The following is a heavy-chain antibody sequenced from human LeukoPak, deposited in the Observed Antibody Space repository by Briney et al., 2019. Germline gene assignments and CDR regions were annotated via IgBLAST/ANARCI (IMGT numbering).Heavy chain of an antibody. CDR3: AKELDILTGYYSSYFDY. CDR2: ISGSGGST. J-gene: IGHJ4*02. D-gene: IGHD3-9*01. CDR1: GFTFSSYA. Sequence: PGGSLRLSCAASGFTFSSYAMSWVRQAPGKGLEWVSAISGSGGSTYYADSVKGRFTISRDNSKNTLYLQMNSLRAEDTAVYYCAKELDILTGYYSSYFDYWGQGTLVTVSS. V-gene: IGHV3-23*01.